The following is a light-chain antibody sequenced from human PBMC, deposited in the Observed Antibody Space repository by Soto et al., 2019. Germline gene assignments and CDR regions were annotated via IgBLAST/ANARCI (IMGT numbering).Light chain of an antibody. CDR2: DAS. J-gene: IGKJ4*01. CDR3: QHRSNMPLT. Sequence: EIVLTQSPATLSLSPGERATLSCRASQSVSSYLAWYQQKPGQAPRLLIYDASNRATGIPARFSGSGSGTDLPLTISSLEPEDFAVYYCQHRSNMPLTFGGGTKVEIK. V-gene: IGKV3-11*01. CDR1: QSVSSY.